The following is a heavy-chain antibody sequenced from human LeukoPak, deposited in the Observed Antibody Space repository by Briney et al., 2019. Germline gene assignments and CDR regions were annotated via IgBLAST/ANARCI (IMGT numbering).Heavy chain of an antibody. CDR3: ASPSPNYYDSSGYLYYFDY. D-gene: IGHD3-22*01. V-gene: IGHV4-39*01. Sequence: SETLSLTCTVSGGSISNSSYYWGWLRQPPGKGLEWIGNIFYSGSTYYNPSLKSRVTISVDTSKNQFSLKLISVTAADTAVYYCASPSPNYYDSSGYLYYFDYWGQGTLVTVS. CDR1: GGSISNSSYY. CDR2: IFYSGST. J-gene: IGHJ4*02.